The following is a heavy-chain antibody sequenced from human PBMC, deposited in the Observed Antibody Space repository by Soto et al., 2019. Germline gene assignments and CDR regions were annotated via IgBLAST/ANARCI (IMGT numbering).Heavy chain of an antibody. J-gene: IGHJ4*02. CDR1: GFTFSSYA. CDR3: AREYYYDSSGYYLYYFDY. CDR2: ISYDGSNK. Sequence: VQLVESGGGLVKPGGSLRLSCAASGFTFSSYAMHWVRQAPGKGLEWVAVISYDGSNKYYADSVKGRFTISRDNSKNTLYLQMNSLRAEDTAVYYCAREYYYDSSGYYLYYFDYWGQGTLVTVSS. V-gene: IGHV3-30-3*01. D-gene: IGHD3-22*01.